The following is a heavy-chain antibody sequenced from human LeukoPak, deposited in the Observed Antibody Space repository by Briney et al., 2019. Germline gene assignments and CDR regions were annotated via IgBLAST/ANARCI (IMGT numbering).Heavy chain of an antibody. D-gene: IGHD4-11*01. J-gene: IGHJ4*02. CDR2: IWYDGSNK. CDR3: ARDGPIRDYTGEALFDY. CDR1: GLTFSSYG. V-gene: IGHV3-33*01. Sequence: GRSLRLSCAASGLTFSSYGMHWVRQAPGKGLEWVAVIWYDGSNKYYADSVKGRFTISRDNSKNTLYLQMNSLRAEDTAVYYCARDGPIRDYTGEALFDYWGQGTLVTVSS.